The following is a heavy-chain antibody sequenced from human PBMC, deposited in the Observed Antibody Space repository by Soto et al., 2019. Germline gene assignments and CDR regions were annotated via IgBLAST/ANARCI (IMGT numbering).Heavy chain of an antibody. CDR3: AHRASPPDLEGQFYPYYYYYGLDV. CDR2: VYAYDTV. CDR1: GFSLTIGEGA. Sequence: GSGPTLVNPTQTLTLTCAFSGFSLTIGEGAVGWIRQPPGKALEWLAIVYAYDTVHYSPSLKSRLTITKDTSKNQVVLIMTNMDPVDTATYYCAHRASPPDLEGQFYPYYYYYGLDVWGQGTTVTVSS. D-gene: IGHD1-1*01. J-gene: IGHJ6*02. V-gene: IGHV2-5*01.